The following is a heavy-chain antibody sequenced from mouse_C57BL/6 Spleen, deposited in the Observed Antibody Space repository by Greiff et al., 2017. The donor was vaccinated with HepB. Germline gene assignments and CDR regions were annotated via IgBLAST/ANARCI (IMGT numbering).Heavy chain of an antibody. CDR3: AREGGLRSFAY. V-gene: IGHV1-50*01. CDR2: IDPSDSYT. Sequence: QVQLQQPGAELVKPGASVTLSCKASGYTFTSYWMQWVKQRPGQGLEWIGEIDPSDSYTNYNQKFKGKATLTVDTSSSTAYMQLSSLTSEDSAVYYCAREGGLRSFAYWGQGTLVTVSA. J-gene: IGHJ3*01. D-gene: IGHD1-1*01. CDR1: GYTFTSYW.